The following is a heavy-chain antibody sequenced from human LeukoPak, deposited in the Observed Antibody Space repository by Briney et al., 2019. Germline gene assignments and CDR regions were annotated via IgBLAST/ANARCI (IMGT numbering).Heavy chain of an antibody. Sequence: GGSLRLSCTASGLTFSTSGFNWVRQAPGKGLEWVASIGPTGSDRYHSDSIKGRFTISRDNANNFLYLQMNSLRAEDTAVYYCAIETNGRHYDYWGQRTLLTVSS. J-gene: IGHJ4*02. CDR2: IGPTGSDR. D-gene: IGHD1-14*01. CDR3: AIETNGRHYDY. CDR1: GLTFSTSG. V-gene: IGHV3-21*06.